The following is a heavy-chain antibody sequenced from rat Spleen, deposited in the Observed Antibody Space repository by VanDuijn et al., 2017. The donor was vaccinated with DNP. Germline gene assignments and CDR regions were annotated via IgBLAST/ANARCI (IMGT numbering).Heavy chain of an antibody. CDR2: ISTGGGNT. CDR3: ARDRTGTWFAY. Sequence: EVQLVELGGGLVQPGGSLKLSCVASGFTFSDYYMAWVRQAPAKGLEWVAAISTGGGNTYYRASVKGRFTISRDNAKSTLYLQMNSLISEDTATYYCARDRTGTWFAYWGQGTLVTVSS. V-gene: IGHV5-25*01. D-gene: IGHD5-1*01. J-gene: IGHJ3*01. CDR1: GFTFSDYY.